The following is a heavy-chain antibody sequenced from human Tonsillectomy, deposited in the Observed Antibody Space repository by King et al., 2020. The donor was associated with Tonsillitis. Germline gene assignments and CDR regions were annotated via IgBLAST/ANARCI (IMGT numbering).Heavy chain of an antibody. CDR1: GYSISSGYY. CDR2: VYHSRTT. V-gene: IGHV4-38-2*02. D-gene: IGHD2/OR15-2a*01. J-gene: IGHJ5*02. CDR3: ARGFPESFYNTGRYPPWFDP. Sequence: QLQESGPGLVKPSNTLSLTCTVSGYSISSGYYWGWIRQPPGKGLEWIGSVYHSRTTFYNPSLKSRVTISVDTSKNQLSLQLTSVTAPDTALYYCARGFPESFYNTGRYPPWFDPWGQGTRVTVSS.